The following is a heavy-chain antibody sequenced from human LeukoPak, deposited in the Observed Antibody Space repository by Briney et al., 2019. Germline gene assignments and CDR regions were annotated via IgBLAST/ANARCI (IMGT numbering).Heavy chain of an antibody. CDR2: ISDDGNYI. V-gene: IGHV3-21*01. CDR1: GFTFSNFG. D-gene: IGHD6-13*01. CDR3: ASDPHSAAANWFDP. Sequence: PGGSLRLSCAASGFTFSNFGMNWVRQAPGKGLEWVSSISDDGNYIYYGDSVKGRFTISRDNANNSLDLQMHSLRAEDTAVYYCASDPHSAAANWFDPWGQGTRVSVSS. J-gene: IGHJ5*02.